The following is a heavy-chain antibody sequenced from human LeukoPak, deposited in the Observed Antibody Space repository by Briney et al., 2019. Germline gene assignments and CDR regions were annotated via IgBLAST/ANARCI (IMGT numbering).Heavy chain of an antibody. CDR3: ARGYSDYPYFFDS. D-gene: IGHD5-12*01. CDR2: IFHSGST. Sequence: SQTLSLTCAVSGGSISSGTYSWNWIRQPPGQDLEWVGYIFHSGSTYYSPSLKSRVTISVDTSKAQFSLNLSSVTAADTAMYYCARGYSDYPYFFDSWGQGALVTVSS. J-gene: IGHJ4*02. CDR1: GGSISSGTYS. V-gene: IGHV4-30-2*01.